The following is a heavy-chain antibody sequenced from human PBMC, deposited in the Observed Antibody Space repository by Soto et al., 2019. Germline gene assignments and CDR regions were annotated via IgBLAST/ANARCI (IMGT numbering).Heavy chain of an antibody. Sequence: EVQLVESGGGLVQPGGSLRLSYAASGFTFSSYSMNWVRQAPGKGLEWVSYISSSSSTIYYADSVKGRFTISRDNAKNSLYLQMNSLRDEDTAVYYCARGDNDSSGYYSLNWFDPWGQGTLVTVSS. CDR3: ARGDNDSSGYYSLNWFDP. V-gene: IGHV3-48*02. J-gene: IGHJ5*02. D-gene: IGHD3-22*01. CDR2: ISSSSSTI. CDR1: GFTFSSYS.